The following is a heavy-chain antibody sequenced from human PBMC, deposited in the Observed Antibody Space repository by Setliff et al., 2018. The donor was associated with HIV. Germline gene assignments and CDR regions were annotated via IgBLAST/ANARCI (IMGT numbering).Heavy chain of an antibody. CDR3: AREGGQGYSGSGSFYHRNFDL. CDR1: GGSLSGYY. Sequence: PSETLSLTCAVYGGSLSGYYWSWVRQSPGRGLEWIGEINQSGNTNFNPSLKSRLNISVDTSKSQFSLKLTSVTAADTALYYCAREGGQGYSGSGSFYHRNFDLWGRGTLVTVSS. CDR2: INQSGNT. J-gene: IGHJ2*01. D-gene: IGHD3-10*01. V-gene: IGHV4-34*01.